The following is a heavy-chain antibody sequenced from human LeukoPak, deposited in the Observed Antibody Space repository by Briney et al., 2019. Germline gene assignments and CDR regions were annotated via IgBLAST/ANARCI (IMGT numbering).Heavy chain of an antibody. J-gene: IGHJ3*02. Sequence: SETLSLTCTVSGGSIRSYYWNWIRQPPGKGLEWIGYISYSGSTNYNPSLRSRVTISIDTSKNQFSLKLRSVTAADTAIYYCARQGYDILTGYIDAFDIWGQGTMVTASS. V-gene: IGHV4-59*08. CDR3: ARQGYDILTGYIDAFDI. CDR2: ISYSGST. D-gene: IGHD3-9*01. CDR1: GGSIRSYY.